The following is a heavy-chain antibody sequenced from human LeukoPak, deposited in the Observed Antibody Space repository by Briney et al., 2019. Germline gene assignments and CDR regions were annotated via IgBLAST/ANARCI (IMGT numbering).Heavy chain of an antibody. CDR2: ISGSGGST. J-gene: IGHJ4*02. D-gene: IGHD6-19*01. Sequence: PGGSLRLSCAASGFTFSSYAMSWLRQAPGKGLKWVSAISGSGGSTYYADSVKGRLTISRDNSKNTLYLQMNSLRAEDTAVYYCVKASLARQCLARLIYWSQGTLVTVSS. CDR3: VKASLARQCLARLIY. CDR1: GFTFSSYA. V-gene: IGHV3-23*01.